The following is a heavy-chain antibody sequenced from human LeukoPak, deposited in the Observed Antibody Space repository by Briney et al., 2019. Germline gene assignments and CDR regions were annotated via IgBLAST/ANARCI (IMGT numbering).Heavy chain of an antibody. CDR1: GFTFTNYA. CDR2: ISGRGGRT. Sequence: GGSLRLSCAASGFTFTNYAMGWVRQAPGKGLDWVSDISGRGGRTYYADSVKGRFTISRDNFKNTPYLEMNSLRAEDTAVYYCAKYSVDTPTYYYGMDVWGQGTTVTVSS. CDR3: AKYSVDTPTYYYGMDV. D-gene: IGHD5-18*01. V-gene: IGHV3-23*01. J-gene: IGHJ6*02.